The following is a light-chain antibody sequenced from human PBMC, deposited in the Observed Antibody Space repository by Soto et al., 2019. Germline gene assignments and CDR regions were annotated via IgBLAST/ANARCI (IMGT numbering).Light chain of an antibody. Sequence: DTLQTQSPDSLAVSMGGRAPINSKSSQSVFYSSNNKNFLAWYQQKSGHPPKLLIYWASTRESGVPDRFSGSGSRTDFSLTISSFQAEDAAVYYCQQYSTTPTFGQGTRLEV. CDR2: WAS. CDR1: QSVFYSSNNKNF. CDR3: QQYSTTPT. V-gene: IGKV4-1*01. J-gene: IGKJ5*01.